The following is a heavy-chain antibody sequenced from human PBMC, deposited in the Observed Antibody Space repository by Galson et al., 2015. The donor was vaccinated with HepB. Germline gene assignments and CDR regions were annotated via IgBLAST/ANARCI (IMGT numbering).Heavy chain of an antibody. CDR1: GFTFSSYG. CDR2: FSGRGGST. V-gene: IGHV3-23*01. Sequence: SLRLSCAAAGFTFSSYGMSWVRQAPGKGLEWVSAFSGRGGSTYYADSVKGRFTISRDNSKNTLYLQMNSLRAEDTAVYYCAKFYDNSYHYYVFDYWGQGTLVTVSS. J-gene: IGHJ4*02. CDR3: AKFYDNSYHYYVFDY. D-gene: IGHD3-22*01.